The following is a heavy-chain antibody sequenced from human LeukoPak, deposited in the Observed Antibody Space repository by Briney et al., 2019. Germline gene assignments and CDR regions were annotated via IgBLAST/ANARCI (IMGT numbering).Heavy chain of an antibody. CDR3: AKTLTTAPYYYYGMDV. CDR2: ISSSGGGT. J-gene: IGHJ6*02. Sequence: GGSLRLSCAASGFTFSSYAMTWVRQAPGKGPEWVSAISSSGGGTYYADSVKGRFSISRDNSKNTLDLQMDSLRVEDTAVYYCAKTLTTAPYYYYGMDVWGQGITVTVSS. CDR1: GFTFSSYA. V-gene: IGHV3-23*01. D-gene: IGHD3-22*01.